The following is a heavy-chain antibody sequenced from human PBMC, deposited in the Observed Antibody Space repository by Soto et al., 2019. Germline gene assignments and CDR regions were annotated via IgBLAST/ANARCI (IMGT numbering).Heavy chain of an antibody. J-gene: IGHJ6*02. D-gene: IGHD2-2*02. Sequence: QEQLVQSGGEVKKPGASVRVSCKASGYTFTKYGITWVRQAPGQGLEWMGWIGVYNGKTNYARKLQGRVIMTAETSARTDHMELWSLSYDDTAVYYCSRARYCTSPSCYNHYYYGMDIWGQGTTVSVSS. CDR3: SRARYCTSPSCYNHYYYGMDI. V-gene: IGHV1-18*04. CDR2: IGVYNGKT. CDR1: GYTFTKYG.